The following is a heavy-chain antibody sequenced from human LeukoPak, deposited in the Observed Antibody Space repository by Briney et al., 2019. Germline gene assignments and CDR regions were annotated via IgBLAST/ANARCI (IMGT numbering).Heavy chain of an antibody. Sequence: PGGSLGLSCAASKFSFSDYYMSWIRQAPGKGLEWVSCISDSGISTKYADSVKGRFTISRDNTKNSLYLQMNSLRAEDTAVYYCASFRGYYYYSSGYYSANDGFDVWGQGTMVTVSS. D-gene: IGHD3-22*01. J-gene: IGHJ3*01. CDR3: ASFRGYYYYSSGYYSANDGFDV. CDR1: KFSFSDYY. CDR2: ISDSGIST. V-gene: IGHV3-11*06.